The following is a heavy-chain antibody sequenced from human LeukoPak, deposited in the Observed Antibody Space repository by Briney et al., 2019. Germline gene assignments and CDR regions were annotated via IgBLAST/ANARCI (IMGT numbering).Heavy chain of an antibody. V-gene: IGHV3-48*04. Sequence: GGSLRLSCAASGFTFNSYSMNWVRQAPGKGLEWISYITPDSRTIYYADSVKGRFTVSRDNAKNSLYLQMNSLRAEDTAVYYCARTDDSSGYYQRKGAFDIWGQGTMVTVSS. CDR2: ITPDSRTI. CDR3: ARTDDSSGYYQRKGAFDI. J-gene: IGHJ3*02. D-gene: IGHD3-22*01. CDR1: GFTFNSYS.